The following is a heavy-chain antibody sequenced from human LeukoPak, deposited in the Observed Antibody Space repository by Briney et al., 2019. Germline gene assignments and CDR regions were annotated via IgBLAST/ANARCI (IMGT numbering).Heavy chain of an antibody. J-gene: IGHJ3*02. D-gene: IGHD3-22*01. CDR1: GCSINSSSYY. V-gene: IGHV4-39*01. Sequence: PSETLSLTCTVSGCSINSSSYYWGWIRPPPGKGLEWIGSIYYSGSTYYNPSLKSRVTISVDTSKNQFSLKLSSVTAADTAVYYCARDSTEYYYDSSGYDAFDIWGQGTMVTVSS. CDR2: IYYSGST. CDR3: ARDSTEYYYDSSGYDAFDI.